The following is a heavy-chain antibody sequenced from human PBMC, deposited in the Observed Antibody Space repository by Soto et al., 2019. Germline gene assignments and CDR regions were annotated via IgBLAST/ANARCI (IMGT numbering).Heavy chain of an antibody. CDR3: ARPGQVLWRDYYGMDV. J-gene: IGHJ6*02. V-gene: IGHV4-31*03. CDR2: IYYNGSI. D-gene: IGHD3-3*01. Sequence: QVQLQESGPGLVKPSQTLSLTCTVSGGSINIGGYYWSWIRQHPGKGLEWIGNIYYNGSIYYNPSLKSRVTISLDTSKNQFSLKLRSVTAADTAVFYCARPGQVLWRDYYGMDVWGQGTTVTVSS. CDR1: GGSINIGGYY.